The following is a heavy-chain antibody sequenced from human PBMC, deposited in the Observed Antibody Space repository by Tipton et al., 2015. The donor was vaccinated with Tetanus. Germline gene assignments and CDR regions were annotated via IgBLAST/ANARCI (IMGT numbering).Heavy chain of an antibody. CDR3: VSEMATIQGYFDY. D-gene: IGHD5-24*01. CDR2: IKQDGSEK. V-gene: IGHV3-7*05. Sequence: SLRLSCAASGFTFSSYWMSWVRQAPGQGLEWVANIKQDGSEKYYVDSVKGRFTISRDNAKNSLYLQMNSLRAEDTAVYYCVSEMATIQGYFDYWGQGTLVTVSS. J-gene: IGHJ4*02. CDR1: GFTFSSYW.